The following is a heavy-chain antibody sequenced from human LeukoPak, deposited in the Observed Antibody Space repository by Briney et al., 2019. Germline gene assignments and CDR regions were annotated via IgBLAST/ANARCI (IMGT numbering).Heavy chain of an antibody. Sequence: PGGSLRLSCAASGFTVSSNYMSWVRQAPGKGLEWVSVIYSGGSTYYADSVKGRFTISRDNSKNTLYLQMNSLRAEDTAVYYCARDASWYSSGAFWGQGTLVTVSS. J-gene: IGHJ4*02. CDR2: IYSGGST. D-gene: IGHD6-19*01. CDR3: ARDASWYSSGAF. CDR1: GFTVSSNY. V-gene: IGHV3-53*01.